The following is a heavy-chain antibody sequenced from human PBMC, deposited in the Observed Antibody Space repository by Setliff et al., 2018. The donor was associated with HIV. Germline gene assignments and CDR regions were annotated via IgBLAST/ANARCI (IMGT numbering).Heavy chain of an antibody. CDR1: GGSISGSNYV. CDR3: ARHRDPPGSRWIYYYYYMDL. Sequence: SETLSLTCTVYGGSISGSNYVWGWIRQTPRKGLEWIATIHYSGSTYHNPSLESRLTISVDTSKNQVSLRLSSVTAADTGVYYCARHRDPPGSRWIYYYYYMDLWGEGTTVTVSS. J-gene: IGHJ6*03. CDR2: IHYSGST. D-gene: IGHD6-13*01. V-gene: IGHV4-39*01.